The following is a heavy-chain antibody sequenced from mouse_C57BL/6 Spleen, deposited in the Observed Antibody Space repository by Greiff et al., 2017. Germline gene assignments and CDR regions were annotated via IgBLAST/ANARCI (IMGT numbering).Heavy chain of an antibody. V-gene: IGHV1-26*01. CDR1: GYTFTDYY. CDR2: INPNNGGT. D-gene: IGHD1-1*01. CDR3: ARSDTTVVATDY. Sequence: EVQLQQSGPELVKPGASVKISCKASGYTFTDYYMNWVTQSHGKSLEWIGDINPNNGGTSYNQKFKGKATLTVDKSSSTAYMEVRSLTSEDSAVYYCARSDTTVVATDYWGQGTTLTVSS. J-gene: IGHJ2*01.